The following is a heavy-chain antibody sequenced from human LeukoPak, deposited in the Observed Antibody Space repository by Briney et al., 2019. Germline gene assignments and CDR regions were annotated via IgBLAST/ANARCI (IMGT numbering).Heavy chain of an antibody. CDR3: ARGYLSSYYYYGMDV. J-gene: IGHJ6*02. V-gene: IGHV4-39*07. CDR2: IYYSGST. D-gene: IGHD5-18*01. CDR1: GGSISSSSYY. Sequence: SETLSLTCTVSGGSISSSSYYWGWIRQPPGKGLEWIGSIYYSGSTYYNPSLKSRVTISVDTSKNQFSLKLSSVTAADTAVYYCARGYLSSYYYYGMDVWGQGTTVTVSS.